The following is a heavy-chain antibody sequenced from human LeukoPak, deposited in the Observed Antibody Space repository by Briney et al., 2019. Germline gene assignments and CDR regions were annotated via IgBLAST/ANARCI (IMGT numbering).Heavy chain of an antibody. CDR2: ISGSGGTT. J-gene: IGHJ5*02. CDR3: AKRDDSSGWFDWFDP. Sequence: GGSLRLSCVASGFTFSSYGMSWVRQAPGKGLEWGSGISGSGGTTSYADSVKGRLTISRDNSKNMLYLQMNSLRAEDTAVYYCAKRDDSSGWFDWFDPWGQGTLVTVSS. V-gene: IGHV3-23*01. D-gene: IGHD6-19*01. CDR1: GFTFSSYG.